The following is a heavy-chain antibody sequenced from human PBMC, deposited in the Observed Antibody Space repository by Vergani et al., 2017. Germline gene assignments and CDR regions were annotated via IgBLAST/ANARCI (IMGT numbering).Heavy chain of an antibody. CDR3: ARDLATAYDSSGYAPAGFDY. CDR1: GGTFSSYA. D-gene: IGHD3-22*01. CDR2: IIPIFGTA. Sequence: QVQLVQSGAEVKKPGSSVKVSCKASGGTFSSYAISWVRQAPGQGLEWMGGIIPIFGTANYAQKFQGRVTITADESTSTAYMELSSLRSADTAVYYCARDLATAYDSSGYAPAGFDYWGQGTLVTVSS. J-gene: IGHJ4*02. V-gene: IGHV1-69*01.